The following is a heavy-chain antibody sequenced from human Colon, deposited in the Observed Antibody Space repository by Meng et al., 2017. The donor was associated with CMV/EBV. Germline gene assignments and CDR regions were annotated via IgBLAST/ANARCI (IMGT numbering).Heavy chain of an antibody. J-gene: IGHJ6*02. Sequence: GESLKISCAASGFTFSSYSMNWVRQAPGKGLEWVANIKQDGSEKYYVDSVKGRFTISRDNAKNSLYLQMNSLRAEDTAVYYCVLVYSPDYYYYGMDVWGQGTTVTVSS. CDR2: IKQDGSEK. CDR1: GFTFSSYS. V-gene: IGHV3-7*01. CDR3: VLVYSPDYYYYGMDV. D-gene: IGHD4-11*01.